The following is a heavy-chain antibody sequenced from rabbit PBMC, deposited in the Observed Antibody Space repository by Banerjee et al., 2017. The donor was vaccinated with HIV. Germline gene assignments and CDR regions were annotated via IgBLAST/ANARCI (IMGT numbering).Heavy chain of an antibody. CDR1: GFSFSSSYY. CDR3: ARDAGSSYYTLDWLDL. J-gene: IGHJ5*01. Sequence: QSLEESGGDLVKPGASLTLTCTASGFSFSSSYYMCWVRQAPGKGLEWIACIYAGSSGSTYYASWAKGRFTISKTSSTTVTLQMTSLTAADTATYFCARDAGSSYYTLDWLDLWGPGTLVTVS. D-gene: IGHD8-1*01. CDR2: IYAGSSGST. V-gene: IGHV1S40*01.